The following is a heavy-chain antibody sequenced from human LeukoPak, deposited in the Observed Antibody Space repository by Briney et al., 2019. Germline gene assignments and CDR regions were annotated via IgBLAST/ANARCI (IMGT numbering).Heavy chain of an antibody. V-gene: IGHV3-20*04. Sequence: GGSLRLSCAASGFTFDDYGMSWVRQAPGKGLEWVSGINWNGGSTGYADSVKGRFTVSRDNAKNSLYLQMNSLRAEDTALYYCARDPIVEQHPPEYYFDYWGQGTLVTVSS. J-gene: IGHJ4*02. CDR2: INWNGGST. CDR3: ARDPIVEQHPPEYYFDY. CDR1: GFTFDDYG. D-gene: IGHD6-13*01.